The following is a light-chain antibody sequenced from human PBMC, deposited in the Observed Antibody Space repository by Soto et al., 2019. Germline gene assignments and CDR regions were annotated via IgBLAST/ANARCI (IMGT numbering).Light chain of an antibody. V-gene: IGLV2-23*02. CDR2: EVS. CDR1: SSDVGGYHF. Sequence: QSALTQPASVSGSPGQSITISCTGTSSDVGGYHFVSWYQHHPGKAPKLMLSEVSKRPSEVSTRFSGSKSGNTASLTISGLQAEDEADYYCCSYAGSSTFLVFGGGTKVTVL. J-gene: IGLJ2*01. CDR3: CSYAGSSTFLV.